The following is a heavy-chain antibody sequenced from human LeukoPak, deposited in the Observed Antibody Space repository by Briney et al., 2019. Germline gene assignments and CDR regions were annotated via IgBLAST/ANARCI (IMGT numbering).Heavy chain of an antibody. Sequence: PGGSLRLSCAASGFTLSNFAMHWVRHATGKGLEWVSAIGTAGDTFYPGSVKGRFTISRENAKNSLYLQMNSLRAEDTAVYYCASGSSSWYGYWGQGTLVTVSS. V-gene: IGHV3-13*01. J-gene: IGHJ4*02. D-gene: IGHD6-13*01. CDR3: ASGSSSWYGY. CDR1: GFTLSNFA. CDR2: IGTAGDT.